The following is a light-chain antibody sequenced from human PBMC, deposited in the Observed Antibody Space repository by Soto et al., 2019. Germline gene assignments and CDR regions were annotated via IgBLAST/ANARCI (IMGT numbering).Light chain of an antibody. Sequence: DIQMTQSPSTLSASVGDRVTITCRASQSISSWLVWYQQKPGKAPKLLIYKAASLESGVPSRFSGSGSGTEFTLTISSLQPDDFAVYYCQQYNNWPPITFGQGTRLEIK. CDR3: QQYNNWPPIT. CDR1: QSISSW. V-gene: IGKV1-5*03. CDR2: KAA. J-gene: IGKJ5*01.